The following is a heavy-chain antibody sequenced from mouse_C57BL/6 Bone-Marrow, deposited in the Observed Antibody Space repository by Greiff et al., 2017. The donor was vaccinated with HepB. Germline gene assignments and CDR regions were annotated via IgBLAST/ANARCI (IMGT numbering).Heavy chain of an antibody. D-gene: IGHD4-1*01. V-gene: IGHV1-69*01. CDR3: AVNWDWYFDV. Sequence: VQLQQSGAELVMPGASVKLSCKASGYTFTSYWMHWVKQRPGQGLEWIGEIDPSDSYTNYNQKFKGKSTLTVDKSSSTAYMQLSSLTSEDSAVYYCAVNWDWYFDVWGTGTTVTVSS. CDR2: IDPSDSYT. J-gene: IGHJ1*03. CDR1: GYTFTSYW.